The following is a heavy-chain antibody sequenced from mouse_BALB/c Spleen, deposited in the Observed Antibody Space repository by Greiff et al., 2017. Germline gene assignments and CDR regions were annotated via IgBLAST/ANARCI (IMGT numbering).Heavy chain of an antibody. Sequence: QVQLQQSGAELVRPGVSVKISCKGSGYTFTDYAMHWVKQSHAKSLEWIGVISTYYGDASYNQKFKGKATMTVDKSSSTAYMELARLTSEDSAIYYCARGLLAYFDDWGQGTTLTVSS. D-gene: IGHD2-3*01. CDR2: ISTYYGDA. CDR3: ARGLLAYFDD. V-gene: IGHV1S137*01. CDR1: GYTFTDYA. J-gene: IGHJ2*01.